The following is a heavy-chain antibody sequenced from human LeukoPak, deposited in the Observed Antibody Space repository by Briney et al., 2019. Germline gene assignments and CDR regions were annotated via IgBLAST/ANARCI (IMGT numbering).Heavy chain of an antibody. CDR2: INPNIGAT. Sequence: ASVKVSCKASGYTFTGSYLHWVRQAPGQGLEWMGWINPNIGATNFARQFHGRVTMTRDTSISTAYMELSRLRSDDTAVYHCARGLTTVTFDCWGQGTLVTVSS. D-gene: IGHD4-17*01. J-gene: IGHJ4*02. CDR3: ARGLTTVTFDC. V-gene: IGHV1-2*02. CDR1: GYTFTGSY.